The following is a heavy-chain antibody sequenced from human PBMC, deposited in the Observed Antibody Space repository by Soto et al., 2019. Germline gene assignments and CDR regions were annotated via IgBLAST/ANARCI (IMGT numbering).Heavy chain of an antibody. D-gene: IGHD3-16*01. J-gene: IGHJ6*02. CDR1: GFTFSSYA. CDR3: ARMGRGEVNSYYGMDV. V-gene: IGHV3-64*01. CDR2: ISSNGGST. Sequence: EVQLVESGGGLVQPGGSLRLSCAASGFTFSSYAMHWVRQAPGKGLEYVSAISSNGGSTYYANSVKGRFTISRDNSKNTLYLQMGSLRAEDMGVYYGARMGRGEVNSYYGMDVWGQGTTVTVSS.